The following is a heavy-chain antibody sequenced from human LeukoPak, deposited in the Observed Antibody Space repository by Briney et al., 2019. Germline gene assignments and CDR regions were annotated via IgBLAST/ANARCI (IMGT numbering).Heavy chain of an antibody. D-gene: IGHD3-10*01. Sequence: SETLSLTCTVSGGSISSYYWSWIRQPPGKGLEWIGYIYYSGSTNYNPSLKSRVTISVDTSKNQFSLKLSSVTAADTAVYYCATYGSGSYYRADWFDPWGQGTLVTVSS. CDR1: GGSISSYY. J-gene: IGHJ5*02. V-gene: IGHV4-59*01. CDR2: IYYSGST. CDR3: ATYGSGSYYRADWFDP.